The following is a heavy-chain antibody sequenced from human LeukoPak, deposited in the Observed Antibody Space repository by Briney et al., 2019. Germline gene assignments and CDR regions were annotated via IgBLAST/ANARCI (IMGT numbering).Heavy chain of an antibody. V-gene: IGHV4-4*07. J-gene: IGHJ4*02. Sequence: SETLSLTCTVSGGSISSYYWSWIRQPAGKGLEWIGRIYTSGSTNYNPSLKSRVTMSVDTSKNQFSLKLSSVTAADTAVYYCAKRGFGSGWQTIDYWGQGTLVTVSS. CDR1: GGSISSYY. D-gene: IGHD6-19*01. CDR2: IYTSGST. CDR3: AKRGFGSGWQTIDY.